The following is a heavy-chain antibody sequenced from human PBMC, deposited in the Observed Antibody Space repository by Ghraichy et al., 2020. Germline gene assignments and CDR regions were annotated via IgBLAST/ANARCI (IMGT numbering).Heavy chain of an antibody. J-gene: IGHJ4*02. CDR3: ASGYSYGGPY. D-gene: IGHD5-18*01. CDR1: GFTFISYA. CDR2: ISGSGGNT. V-gene: IGHV3-23*01. Sequence: GGSLRLSCAASGFTFISYAMSWVRQAPGKGLEWVSAISGSGGNTYSADSVKGRFTISRDNSRNTLYLQMNSLRAEDTAVYYCASGYSYGGPYWGQGTLVTVSS.